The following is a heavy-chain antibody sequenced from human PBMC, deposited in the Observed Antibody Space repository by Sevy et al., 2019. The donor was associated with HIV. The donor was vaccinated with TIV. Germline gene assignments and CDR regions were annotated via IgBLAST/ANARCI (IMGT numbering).Heavy chain of an antibody. CDR3: ARAPMYSGRYYYFDY. CDR2: VYFSGTT. Sequence: SETLSLTCTVSGGSISSYHWSWIRQPPGKGVEWIGYVYFSGTTNYNPSLKSRVTISVDTSKSQFSLKLSSVTAADTAVYYCARAPMYSGRYYYFDYWGQGTLVTVSS. J-gene: IGHJ4*02. V-gene: IGHV4-59*13. CDR1: GGSISSYH. D-gene: IGHD1-26*01.